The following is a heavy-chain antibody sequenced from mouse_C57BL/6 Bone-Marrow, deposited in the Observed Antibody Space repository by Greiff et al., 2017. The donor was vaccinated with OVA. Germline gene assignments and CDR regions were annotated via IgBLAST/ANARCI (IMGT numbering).Heavy chain of an antibody. Sequence: EVKLQESGGGLVKPGGSLKLSCAASGFTFSDYGMHWVRQAPEKGLEWVAYISSGSSTIYYADTVKGRFTISRDNAKNTLFLQMTSLRSEDTAMYYCARPGGYAMDYWGQGTSVTVSS. CDR3: ARPGGYAMDY. CDR2: ISSGSSTI. J-gene: IGHJ4*01. V-gene: IGHV5-17*01. CDR1: GFTFSDYG.